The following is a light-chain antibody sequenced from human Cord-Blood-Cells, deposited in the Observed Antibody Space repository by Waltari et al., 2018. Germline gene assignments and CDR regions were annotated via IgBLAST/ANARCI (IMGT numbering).Light chain of an antibody. J-gene: IGKJ2*01. CDR2: AAS. CDR1: QGISSY. Sequence: DIQLTQSPSFLSSSVGDRVTITCRAKQGISSYLTWYQQKPGKAPKLLIYAASTLQSGVPSRFSGSGSGTEFTLTISSLQAEDFATYYCQQLNSYPYTFGQGTKLEIK. V-gene: IGKV1-9*01. CDR3: QQLNSYPYT.